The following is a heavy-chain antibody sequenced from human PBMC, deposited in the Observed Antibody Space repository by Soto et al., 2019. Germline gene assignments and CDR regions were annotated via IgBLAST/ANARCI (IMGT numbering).Heavy chain of an antibody. CDR1: GFTFSSYG. CDR2: ISYDGSNK. D-gene: IGHD4-17*01. CDR3: AKGVYGDFSIDY. V-gene: IGHV3-30*18. J-gene: IGHJ4*02. Sequence: GGSLRLSCAASGFTFSSYGMHWVRQAPGKGLEWVAVISYDGSNKYYADSVKGRFTISRDNSKNTLYLQMNSLRAEDTAVYYCAKGVYGDFSIDYWGQGTLVTVSS.